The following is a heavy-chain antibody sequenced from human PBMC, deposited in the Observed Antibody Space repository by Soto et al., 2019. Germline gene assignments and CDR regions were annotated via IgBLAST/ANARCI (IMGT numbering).Heavy chain of an antibody. J-gene: IGHJ4*02. CDR2: INIDGSRI. CDR1: GFTFSSYW. D-gene: IGHD3-22*01. CDR3: IRGDGDRFDGNGYLGRH. V-gene: IGHV3-74*01. Sequence: EVQLVESGGGLVQPGGSLRLSCAASGFTFSSYWMHWVRQAPGKGLVWVSRINIDGSRISYADFVKGRCTISRDDAKNTVYRQMNSLRVEDTAVYYCIRGDGDRFDGNGYLGRHWGQGTLVIVSS.